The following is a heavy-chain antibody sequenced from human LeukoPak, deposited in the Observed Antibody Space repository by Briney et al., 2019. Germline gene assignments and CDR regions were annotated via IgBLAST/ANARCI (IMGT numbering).Heavy chain of an antibody. CDR1: GGSISSHY. CDR2: IYYSGST. V-gene: IGHV4-59*11. D-gene: IGHD2-2*01. Sequence: PSETLSLTCTVSGGSISSHYWSWIRQPPGKGLEWIGYIYYSGSTNYNPSLKSRVTISVDTSKNQFSLKLSSVTAADTAVYYCARAGRENSTSWNYYYYYMDVWGKGTTVTVSS. J-gene: IGHJ6*03. CDR3: ARAGRENSTSWNYYYYYMDV.